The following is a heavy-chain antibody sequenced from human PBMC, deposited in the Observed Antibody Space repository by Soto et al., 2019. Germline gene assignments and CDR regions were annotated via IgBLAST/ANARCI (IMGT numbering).Heavy chain of an antibody. Sequence: GGSLRLPCAASGFTFSSYAMHWVRQAPGKGLEWVAVISYDGSNKYYADSVKGRFTISRDNSKNTLYLQMNSLRAEDTAVYYCARGSSSWSNGPAPYYYYGMDVWGQGTTVTVSS. CDR2: ISYDGSNK. J-gene: IGHJ6*02. D-gene: IGHD6-13*01. CDR3: ARGSSSWSNGPAPYYYYGMDV. V-gene: IGHV3-30-3*01. CDR1: GFTFSSYA.